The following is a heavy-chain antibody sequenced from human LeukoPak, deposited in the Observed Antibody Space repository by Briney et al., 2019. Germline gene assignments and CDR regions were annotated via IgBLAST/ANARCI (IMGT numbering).Heavy chain of an antibody. Sequence: SETLSLTCTVSGGSFSSGTYYWSWIRQPAGKGLQWIGRIYSSGSTNYNPSLKSRVTISVDTSKNQFSLKLSSVTAADTAVYYYARGWASNGFDYWGQGTLVTVSS. V-gene: IGHV4-61*02. CDR2: IYSSGST. D-gene: IGHD2-2*01. CDR3: ARGWASNGFDY. J-gene: IGHJ4*02. CDR1: GGSFSSGTYY.